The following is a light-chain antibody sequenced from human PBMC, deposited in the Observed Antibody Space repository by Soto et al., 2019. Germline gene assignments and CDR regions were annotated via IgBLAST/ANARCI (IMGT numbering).Light chain of an antibody. V-gene: IGKV4-1*01. CDR1: QSVFYSSNKKNY. CDR3: QQYFSNPPMYT. Sequence: DIVMTQSPDSLAVSLGERATINCRSCQSVFYSSNKKNYLAWYQQKPGQPPKLLFYWASTRESGVPDRFSGSGSGTDFTLTISSLQAEDVAVYYCQQYFSNPPMYTFGQGTKVEIK. J-gene: IGKJ2*01. CDR2: WAS.